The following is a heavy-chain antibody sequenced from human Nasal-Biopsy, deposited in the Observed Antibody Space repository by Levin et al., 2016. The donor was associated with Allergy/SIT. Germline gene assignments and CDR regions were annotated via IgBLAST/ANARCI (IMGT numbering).Heavy chain of an antibody. Sequence: SETLSLTCTVSGGSITSPGYYWSWIRQFPGKGLEWIGGMYYSGSTHYNPSLTSRVTMSVDTSKKQFSLRVDSLTAADTAVYYCARENYGFRAFDSWGQGALVTVSS. CDR2: MYYSGST. CDR3: ARENYGFRAFDS. CDR1: GGSITSPGYY. V-gene: IGHV4-31*03. J-gene: IGHJ4*02. D-gene: IGHD3/OR15-3a*01.